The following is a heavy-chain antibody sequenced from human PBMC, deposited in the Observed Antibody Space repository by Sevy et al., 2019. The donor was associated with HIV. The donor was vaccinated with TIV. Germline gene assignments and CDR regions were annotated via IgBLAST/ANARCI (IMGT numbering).Heavy chain of an antibody. CDR2: INHSGST. CDR1: GGSFSGYY. J-gene: IGHJ5*02. V-gene: IGHV4-34*01. CDR3: ARGYWFDP. Sequence: SETLSLTCAVYGGSFSGYYWSWIRQPPGKGLGWIGEINHSGSTNYNPSLKSRVTISVDTSKNQCSLRLSSVTAADTAVYYCARGYWFDPWGQGTLVTVSS.